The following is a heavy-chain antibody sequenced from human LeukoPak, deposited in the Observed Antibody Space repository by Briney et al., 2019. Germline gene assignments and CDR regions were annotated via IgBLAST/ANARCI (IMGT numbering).Heavy chain of an antibody. CDR1: GFTFGDYA. V-gene: IGHV3-49*04. CDR2: IRSKAYGGTT. CDR3: TREHSGSYYSFDY. J-gene: IGHJ4*02. D-gene: IGHD1-26*01. Sequence: GGSLRLSCTASGFTFGDYAMSWVRQAPGKGLEWVGFIRSKAYGGTTEYAASVKGRFTISRDDSKSIAYLQMNSLKTEDTAVYYCTREHSGSYYSFDYWGQGTLVTVPS.